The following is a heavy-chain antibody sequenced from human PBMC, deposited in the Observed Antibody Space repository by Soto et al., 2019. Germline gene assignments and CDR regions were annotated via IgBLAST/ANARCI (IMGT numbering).Heavy chain of an antibody. D-gene: IGHD3-3*01. CDR2: IYSGGST. CDR3: ARGYDFWSGDY. V-gene: IGHV3-66*01. CDR1: GFTVSSNY. J-gene: IGHJ4*02. Sequence: EVPLVESGGGLVQPGGSLRLSCAASGFTVSSNYMNWVRQAPGKGLEWVSVIYSGGSTYYADSVKGRFTISRDNSKNTLYLQMNSLRAEDTAVYYCARGYDFWSGDYWGQGTLVTVSS.